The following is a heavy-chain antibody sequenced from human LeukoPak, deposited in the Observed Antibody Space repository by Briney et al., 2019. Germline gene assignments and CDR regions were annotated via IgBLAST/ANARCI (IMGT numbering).Heavy chain of an antibody. Sequence: GGSLRLSCAASGFTFHNNGMSWVRQAPGKGLEWVSAISGFGGNTFYADSVKGRFTISRDNSKNTLYLQMNSLRAEDTAVYYCAKQSFDYASDSWGQGTLVTVSS. D-gene: IGHD3-16*01. J-gene: IGHJ4*02. V-gene: IGHV3-23*01. CDR3: AKQSFDYASDS. CDR1: GFTFHNNG. CDR2: ISGFGGNT.